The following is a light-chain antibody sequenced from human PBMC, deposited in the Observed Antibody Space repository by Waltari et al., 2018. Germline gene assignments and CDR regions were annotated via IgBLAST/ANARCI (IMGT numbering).Light chain of an antibody. CDR1: QSVSSY. CDR2: GSS. Sequence: EIVMTQSPATLSVSPGERAALPCRASQSVSSYLAWYQQKPGQAPRPLIYGSSTRATGMPARFSGSRSGTEFTLTISSLQSEDSAVYYCQQYSHWPPLTFGGGTKVEIK. J-gene: IGKJ4*01. CDR3: QQYSHWPPLT. V-gene: IGKV3-15*01.